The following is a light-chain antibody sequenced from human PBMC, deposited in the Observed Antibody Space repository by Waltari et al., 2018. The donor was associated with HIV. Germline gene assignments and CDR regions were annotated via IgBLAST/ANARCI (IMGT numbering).Light chain of an antibody. CDR3: AAWDDSLSGHVV. CDR2: RSN. CDR1: SSNIGSNY. J-gene: IGLJ2*01. V-gene: IGLV1-47*01. Sequence: QSVLTQPPSASGTPGQRVTISCSGSSSNIGSNYVYWYQQLPGTAPKLLIYRSNQRPSGVPGRFSGSKSGTSASLAISGLRSEDDADYYCAAWDDSLSGHVVFGGGTKLTVL.